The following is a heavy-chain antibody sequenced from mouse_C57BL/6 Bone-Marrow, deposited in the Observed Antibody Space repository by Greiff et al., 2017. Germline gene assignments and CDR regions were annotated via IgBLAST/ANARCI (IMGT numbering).Heavy chain of an antibody. Sequence: LVESGAELVRPGASVTLSCKASGYTFTDYEMHWVKQTPVHGLEWIGAIDPETGGTAYNQKFKGKAILTADKSSSTAYMELRSLTSEDSAVYYCTRGGYYGNYEYFDVWGTGTTVTVSS. V-gene: IGHV1-15*01. CDR3: TRGGYYGNYEYFDV. CDR1: GYTFTDYE. D-gene: IGHD2-1*01. J-gene: IGHJ1*03. CDR2: IDPETGGT.